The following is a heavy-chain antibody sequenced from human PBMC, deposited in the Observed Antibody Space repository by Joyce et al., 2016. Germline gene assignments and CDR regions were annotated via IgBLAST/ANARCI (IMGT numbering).Heavy chain of an antibody. Sequence: EVQLVESGGGLVQPGGSLRLSCTASGFTFSSYWMNWVRQVSGKGLGWVSHISSDESSTSYADSVKGRFTISRDNAKNTLYLHMNSLRTEDTAVYYCARTGGSYYDYYYYGLDVWGQGTTVIVSS. CDR2: ISSDESST. V-gene: IGHV3-74*01. J-gene: IGHJ6*02. CDR3: ARTGGSYYDYYYYGLDV. CDR1: GFTFSSYW. D-gene: IGHD1-26*01.